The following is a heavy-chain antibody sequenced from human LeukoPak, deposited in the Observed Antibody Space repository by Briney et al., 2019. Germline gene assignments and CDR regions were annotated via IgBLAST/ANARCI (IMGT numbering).Heavy chain of an antibody. V-gene: IGHV3-23*01. CDR3: AIGWELHRFGY. CDR1: GFTFRSYA. CDR2: ISNSGDTT. D-gene: IGHD1-26*01. J-gene: IGHJ4*02. Sequence: GGSLRLFCAASGFTFRSYAMNWVRQAPGKGLEWVSGISNSGDTTYYADSVKGRFSISRDNSKNTLYLQMDSLRAEDTAVYYCAIGWELHRFGYWGQGTLVTVSS.